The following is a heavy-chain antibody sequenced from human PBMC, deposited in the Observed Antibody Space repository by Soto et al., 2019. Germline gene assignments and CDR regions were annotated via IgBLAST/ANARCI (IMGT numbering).Heavy chain of an antibody. V-gene: IGHV4-31*03. D-gene: IGHD3-10*01. Sequence: QVQLQESGPGLVKPSQTLSLTCSVSGGSITSGGYYWSWIRQHPGRGLEWIGYIYDSGSTYYNPSLKSRVTISVDTSKKQFSLNLNSVTAADTAVYYCARGDYYGSGATGEYVQHWGQGTLVTVSS. J-gene: IGHJ1*01. CDR1: GGSITSGGYY. CDR3: ARGDYYGSGATGEYVQH. CDR2: IYDSGST.